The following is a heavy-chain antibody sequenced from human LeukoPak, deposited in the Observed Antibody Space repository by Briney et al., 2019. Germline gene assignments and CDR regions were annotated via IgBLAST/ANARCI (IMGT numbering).Heavy chain of an antibody. CDR2: LSGNGGGT. CDR3: ARSPAQYCGGPRCYIDY. J-gene: IGHJ4*02. V-gene: IGHV3-23*01. D-gene: IGHD2-21*01. CDR1: GFTFSSSA. Sequence: QSGGSLRLSCAASGFTFSSSAMSWVRQLPGKGLEWVSGLSGNGGGTFYAASVKGRFTISRDNSKNTLFLQMNSLRAEDTAVYYCARSPAQYCGGPRCYIDYWGQGTLVSVSA.